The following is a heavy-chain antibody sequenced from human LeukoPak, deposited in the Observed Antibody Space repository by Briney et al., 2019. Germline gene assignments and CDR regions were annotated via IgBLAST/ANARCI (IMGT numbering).Heavy chain of an antibody. CDR3: ARALVGAAAGTDWFDP. J-gene: IGHJ5*02. D-gene: IGHD6-13*01. CDR1: GYTFTSYY. V-gene: IGHV1-46*01. CDR2: INSSGGRR. Sequence: ASVKVSCKASGYTFTSYYMHWVGQAPGQGLEGMGLINSSGGRRSWAQKFQGRLTMTRDTSTSTLYMELSRLTTEDPAVYYCARALVGAAAGTDWFDPWGQAALVTDSS.